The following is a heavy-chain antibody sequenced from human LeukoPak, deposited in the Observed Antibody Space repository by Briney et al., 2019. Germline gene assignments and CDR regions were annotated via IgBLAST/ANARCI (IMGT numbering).Heavy chain of an antibody. Sequence: SETLSLTCTVSGGSISSRSYYWGWIRQPPGKGLEWIGSIYYSGSTYYNPSLKSRVTISVDTSKNQFSLKLSSVTAADTAVYYCASERYCSGGSCYPNWFDPWGQGTLVTVSS. V-gene: IGHV4-39*07. CDR2: IYYSGST. D-gene: IGHD2-15*01. J-gene: IGHJ5*02. CDR3: ASERYCSGGSCYPNWFDP. CDR1: GGSISSRSYY.